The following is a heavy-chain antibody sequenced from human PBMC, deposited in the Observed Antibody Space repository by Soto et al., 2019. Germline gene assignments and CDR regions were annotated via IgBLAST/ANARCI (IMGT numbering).Heavy chain of an antibody. CDR2: IYPSDSGT. D-gene: IGHD3-3*01. CDR3: ARGGVSTRTFDY. CDR1: GYNFAGYW. Sequence: GESLKISCNGSGYNFAGYWIAWVRQMPGKGLELMGIIYPSDSGTRYRPSFQGQVTISADKSISSAYLQWSSLRASDTAMYYCARGGVSTRTFDYWGQGTQVTVSS. J-gene: IGHJ4*02. V-gene: IGHV5-51*01.